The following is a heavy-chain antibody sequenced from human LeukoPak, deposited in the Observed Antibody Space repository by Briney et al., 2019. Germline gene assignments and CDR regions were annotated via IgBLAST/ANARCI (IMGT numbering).Heavy chain of an antibody. V-gene: IGHV3-23*01. Sequence: GGSLRLSCAASGFTFSSNGMSWVRQAPGKGLEWVSGISGSGDSTYYADSVKGRFTISRDNSKNTLYLQMNSLRAEDTAVYYCARRSGIAVAGAFDYWGQGTLVTVSS. D-gene: IGHD6-19*01. J-gene: IGHJ4*02. CDR2: ISGSGDST. CDR3: ARRSGIAVAGAFDY. CDR1: GFTFSSNG.